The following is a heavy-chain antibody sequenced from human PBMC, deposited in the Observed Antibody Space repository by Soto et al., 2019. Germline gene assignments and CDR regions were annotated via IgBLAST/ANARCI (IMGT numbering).Heavy chain of an antibody. J-gene: IGHJ4*02. Sequence: GASVKVSCKASGGTFSSYTISWVRQAPGQGLEWMGRIIPILGIANYAQKFQGRVTITADKSTSTAYMELSSLRPEDTAVYYCASLDLADSDNDYWGQGTLVTVSS. CDR2: IIPILGIA. CDR3: ASLDLADSDNDY. D-gene: IGHD1-1*01. V-gene: IGHV1-69*02. CDR1: GGTFSSYT.